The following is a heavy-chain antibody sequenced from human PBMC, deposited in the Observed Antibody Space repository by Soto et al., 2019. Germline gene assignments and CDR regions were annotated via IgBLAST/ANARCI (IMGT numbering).Heavy chain of an antibody. Sequence: QVQLQQWGAGLLKPSETVSLTCAVYDGSFSAYYWNWIRQPPGMVLEWIGEINPTGRVTYNPSLKRRVTLSVDTSKSHFSLNLRSVTAADTAVYYCSKRGTRILLLPIPFDTWGQGTLVTVS. J-gene: IGHJ4*02. CDR2: INPTGRV. D-gene: IGHD2-15*01. CDR3: SKRGTRILLLPIPFDT. CDR1: DGSFSAYY. V-gene: IGHV4-34*01.